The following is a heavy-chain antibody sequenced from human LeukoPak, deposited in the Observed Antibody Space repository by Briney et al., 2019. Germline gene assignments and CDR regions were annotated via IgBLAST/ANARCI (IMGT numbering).Heavy chain of an antibody. V-gene: IGHV4-30-4*08. CDR2: IYYSGST. CDR1: GGSISSGDYY. Sequence: PSETLSLACTVSGGSISSGDYYWNWIRQPPGKGLEWIGYIYYSGSTYYNPSVKSRVTISVDTSKNQFSLKLTSVTAADTAVYYCARGRTIGTTEAFDIWGQGTMVTVSS. J-gene: IGHJ3*02. CDR3: ARGRTIGTTEAFDI. D-gene: IGHD1-1*01.